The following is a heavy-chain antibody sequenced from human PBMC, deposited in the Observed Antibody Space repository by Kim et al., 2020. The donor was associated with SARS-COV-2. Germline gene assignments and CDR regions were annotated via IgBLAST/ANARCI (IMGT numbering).Heavy chain of an antibody. CDR2: INPSGGST. D-gene: IGHD4-17*01. Sequence: ASVKVSCKASGYTFTSYYMHWVRQAPGQGLEWMGIINPSGGSTSYAQKFQGRVTMTRDTSTSTVYMELSSLRSEDTAVYYCASDYGDSIPQKKYYYYGMDVWGQGTTVTISS. CDR3: ASDYGDSIPQKKYYYYGMDV. CDR1: GYTFTSYY. V-gene: IGHV1-46*01. J-gene: IGHJ6*02.